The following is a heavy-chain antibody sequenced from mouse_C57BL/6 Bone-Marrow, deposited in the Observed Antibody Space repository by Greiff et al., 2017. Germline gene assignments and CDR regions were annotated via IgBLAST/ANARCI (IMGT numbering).Heavy chain of an antibody. V-gene: IGHV1-69*01. CDR2: IDPSDSYT. D-gene: IGHD2-13*01. Sequence: QVQLQQPGAELVMPGASVKLSCKASGYTFTSYWMHWVKQRPGKGLEWIGEIDPSDSYTNYNQKFKGKTTLTVDNSSSTAYMQLSSLTSEDSAVYDCARCGDIPGEYFDVWGTGTTVTVSS. CDR1: GYTFTSYW. CDR3: ARCGDIPGEYFDV. J-gene: IGHJ1*03.